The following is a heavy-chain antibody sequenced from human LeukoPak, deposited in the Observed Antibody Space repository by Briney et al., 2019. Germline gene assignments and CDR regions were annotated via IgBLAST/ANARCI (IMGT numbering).Heavy chain of an antibody. CDR3: ARSTYYYDSIGDY. D-gene: IGHD3-22*01. Sequence: SETLSLTCTVSGGSISSGGYYWSWIRQHPGKGLEWIGYIYYSGSTYYNPSLKSRVTISVDTSKNQFSLKLSSVTAADTAVYYCARSTYYYDSIGDYWGQGTLVTVSS. CDR1: GGSISSGGYY. CDR2: IYYSGST. V-gene: IGHV4-31*03. J-gene: IGHJ4*02.